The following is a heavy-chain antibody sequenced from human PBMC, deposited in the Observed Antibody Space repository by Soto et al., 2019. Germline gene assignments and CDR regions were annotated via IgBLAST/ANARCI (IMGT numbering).Heavy chain of an antibody. V-gene: IGHV1-8*01. D-gene: IGHD3-9*01. CDR1: GYTFTSYD. CDR2: MNPNSGNT. Sequence: GSVKVSCKASGYTFTSYDINWVRQATGQGLEWMGWMNPNSGNTGYAQKFQGRATMTRNTSISTAYMELSSLRSEDTAVYYCARGLDYDILTGFKYYYYMDVWGKGTTVTVSS. CDR3: ARGLDYDILTGFKYYYYMDV. J-gene: IGHJ6*03.